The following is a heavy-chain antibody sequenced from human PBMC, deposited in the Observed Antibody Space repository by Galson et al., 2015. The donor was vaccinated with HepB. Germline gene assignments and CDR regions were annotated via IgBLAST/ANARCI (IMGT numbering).Heavy chain of an antibody. V-gene: IGHV1-24*01. J-gene: IGHJ5*02. CDR3: ATHLRSTWYNWLDP. CDR1: GYSLIELS. D-gene: IGHD2-2*01. CDR2: FDPEDSKT. Sequence: SVKVSCKVSGYSLIELSMHWVRQAPGKGLEWMGGFDPEDSKTIYAPKFQGRVTMTEDTSTDTANMELNSPRSEDTAVYYCATHLRSTWYNWLDPWGQGTLVTVSS.